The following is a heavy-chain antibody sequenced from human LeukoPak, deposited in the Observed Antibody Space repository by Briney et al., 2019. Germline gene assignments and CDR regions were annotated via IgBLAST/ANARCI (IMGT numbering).Heavy chain of an antibody. Sequence: MSSETLSLTCAVYGGSFSGYYWSWIRQPPGKGLEWIGEINHSGSTNYNPSLKSRVTISVDTSKNQFSLKLSSVTAADTAVYYCARGPRGSRSWYYLDYWGQGTLVTVSS. CDR1: GGSFSGYY. CDR3: ARGPRGSRSWYYLDY. V-gene: IGHV4-34*01. J-gene: IGHJ4*02. CDR2: INHSGST. D-gene: IGHD6-13*01.